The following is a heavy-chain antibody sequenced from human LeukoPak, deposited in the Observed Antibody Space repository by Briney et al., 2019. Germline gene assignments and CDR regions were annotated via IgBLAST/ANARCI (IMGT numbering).Heavy chain of an antibody. J-gene: IGHJ4*02. V-gene: IGHV4-39*01. D-gene: IGHD3-22*01. CDR1: GGSISSSSYY. CDR2: IYYSGST. Sequence: SETLSLTCTVSGGSISSSSYYWGWIRQPPGKGLAWIGSIYYSGSTYYNPSLKSRVTISVDTSKNQFSLKLSSVTAADTAVYYCASGIYYDSSGYYRTYDYWGQGTLVTVSS. CDR3: ASGIYYDSSGYYRTYDY.